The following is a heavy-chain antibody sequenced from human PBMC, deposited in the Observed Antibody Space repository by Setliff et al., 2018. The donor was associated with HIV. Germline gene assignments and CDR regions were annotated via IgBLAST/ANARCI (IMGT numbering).Heavy chain of an antibody. CDR3: ATPGGDFGPYYSYGMDV. CDR2: ISSSGFPI. V-gene: IGHV3-48*01. Sequence: TGGSLRLSCEASGFTFSTYGMNWVRHAPGKGLEWVAQISSSGFPIYYADSVRGRFTASRDNGKNSLFLQMNSLRAEDTAIYYCATPGGDFGPYYSYGMDVWGQGTMVTVSS. J-gene: IGHJ6*02. CDR1: GFTFSTYG. D-gene: IGHD2-21*02.